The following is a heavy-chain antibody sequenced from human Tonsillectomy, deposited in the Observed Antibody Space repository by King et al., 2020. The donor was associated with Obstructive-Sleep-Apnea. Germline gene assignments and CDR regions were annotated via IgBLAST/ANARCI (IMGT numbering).Heavy chain of an antibody. CDR3: AREGQLGTFDY. V-gene: IGHV3-21*01. J-gene: IGHJ4*02. CDR2: IMGSSTYI. D-gene: IGHD6-6*01. Sequence: VQLVESGGGLVKPGGSLRLSCAASGFTFSSYSMNWVRQAPGRGLEWVSSIMGSSTYIYYADSLQGRFTISRDNAKNSRYLKMNSLRAEDTAVYYCAREGQLGTFDYWGQGTLVTVSS. CDR1: GFTFSSYS.